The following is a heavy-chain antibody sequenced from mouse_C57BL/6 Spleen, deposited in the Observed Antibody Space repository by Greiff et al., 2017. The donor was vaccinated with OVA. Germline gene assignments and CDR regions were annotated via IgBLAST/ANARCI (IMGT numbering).Heavy chain of an antibody. CDR1: GYTFTSYW. CDR3: AREEGGYYPDY. D-gene: IGHD1-1*02. J-gene: IGHJ2*01. V-gene: IGHV1-55*01. CDR2: IYPGSGST. Sequence: QVQLKQPGAELVKPGASVKMSCKASGYTFTSYWITWVKQRPGQGLEWIGDIYPGSGSTNYNEKFKSKATLTVDTSASTAYMQLSSLTSEDSAVYYCAREEGGYYPDYWGQGTTLTVSS.